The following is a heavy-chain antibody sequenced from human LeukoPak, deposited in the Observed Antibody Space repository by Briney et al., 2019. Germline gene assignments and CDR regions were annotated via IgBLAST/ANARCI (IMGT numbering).Heavy chain of an antibody. CDR2: INPNSGGT. J-gene: IGHJ6*03. CDR3: ARGQRDPGAGAGIDYYYYYMDV. D-gene: IGHD6-19*01. V-gene: IGHV1-2*04. CDR1: GYTFTGYY. Sequence: ASVKVSCKASGYTFTGYYMQWVRQAPGRGLEWMGWINPNSGGTNYAQKFQGWVTMTRDTSISTAYMELSRLRSDDTAVYYCARGQRDPGAGAGIDYYYYYMDVWGKGTTVTVSS.